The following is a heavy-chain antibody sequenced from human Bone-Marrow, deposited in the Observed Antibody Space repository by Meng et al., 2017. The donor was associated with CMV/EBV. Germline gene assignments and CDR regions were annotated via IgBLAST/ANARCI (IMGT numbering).Heavy chain of an antibody. CDR1: GFTFRNYE. J-gene: IGHJ4*02. V-gene: IGHV3-48*03. CDR3: TRGGGSTSVLTGDF. Sequence: GGSLRLSCVVSGFTFRNYEMNWVRQAPGKGLQWVSYISSGSHTIYYADSVKGRFTISRDNAKNTLFLQLDSLRVEDTAVYYCTRGGGSTSVLTGDFWGPGTLVTVSS. CDR2: ISSGSHTI. D-gene: IGHD2-15*01.